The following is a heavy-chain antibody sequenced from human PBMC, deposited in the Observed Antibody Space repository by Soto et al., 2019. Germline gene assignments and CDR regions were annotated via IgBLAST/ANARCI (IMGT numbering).Heavy chain of an antibody. Sequence: QVQLQQWGAGLLKPSETLSLNCAVTGGSLSGYYWSWIREPPGKGLEWIGEVKDGGLTNYSPSLRGRVTISSDTSNNQFSLRLNSVTAADTGVYYCARGQEGVVATHWDQGSLVTVSS. D-gene: IGHD5-12*01. J-gene: IGHJ4*02. CDR2: VKDGGLT. CDR1: GGSLSGYY. CDR3: ARGQEGVVATH. V-gene: IGHV4-34*01.